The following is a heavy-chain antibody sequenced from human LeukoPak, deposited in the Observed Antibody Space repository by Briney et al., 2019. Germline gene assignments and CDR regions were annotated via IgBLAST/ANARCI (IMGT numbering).Heavy chain of an antibody. D-gene: IGHD3-16*02. CDR1: GFTFSSYS. V-gene: IGHV3-23*01. J-gene: IGHJ4*02. CDR2: ISGSGGST. CDR3: AKESRYYDYVWGSYRSSQDDIDY. Sequence: GGSLRLSCAASGFTFSSYSMNWVRQAPGKGLEWVSAISGSGGSTYYADSVKGRFTISRDNSKNTLYLQMNSLRAEDTAVYYCAKESRYYDYVWGSYRSSQDDIDYWGQGTLVTVSS.